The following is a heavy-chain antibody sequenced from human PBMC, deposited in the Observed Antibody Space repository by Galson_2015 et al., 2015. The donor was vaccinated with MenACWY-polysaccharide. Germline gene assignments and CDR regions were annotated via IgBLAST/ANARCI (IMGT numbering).Heavy chain of an antibody. Sequence: SVKVSCKASGYTFDTYYAHWVRQAPGQGFEWMGIINPSGGGTSYAERFQGRVAVTSDTSTSTFYMELSSLTSEDTAIYYCARDKPPTTDVDYYSGLDVWGQGTTFIVSS. CDR2: INPSGGGT. D-gene: IGHD5-12*01. J-gene: IGHJ6*02. CDR3: ARDKPPTTDVDYYSGLDV. CDR1: GYTFDTYY. V-gene: IGHV1-46*02.